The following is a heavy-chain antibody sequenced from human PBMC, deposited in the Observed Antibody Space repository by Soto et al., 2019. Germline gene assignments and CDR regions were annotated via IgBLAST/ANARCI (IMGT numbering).Heavy chain of an antibody. CDR1: GFSLSTNGVG. CDR2: IYWDRDK. J-gene: IGHJ4*02. Sequence: QITLKESGPTLVKPTQTLTLTCTFSGFSLSTNGVGVGWIRQPPGKALEWLALIYWDRDKRYRPSLKSRLTITKDTSKNQVVLTMTNMDHVDTATYYCAHRRGAYYFDYWGQGTLVTVSS. D-gene: IGHD1-26*01. V-gene: IGHV2-5*02. CDR3: AHRRGAYYFDY.